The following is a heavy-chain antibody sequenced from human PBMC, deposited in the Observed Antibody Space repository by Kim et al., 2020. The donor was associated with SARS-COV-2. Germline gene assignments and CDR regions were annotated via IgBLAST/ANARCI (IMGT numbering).Heavy chain of an antibody. Sequence: SETLSLTCAVYGGSFSGYYWSWIRQPPGKGLEWIGEINHSGSTNYNPSLKSRVTISVDTSKNQFSLKLSSVTAADTAVYYCARGDEGWNDVWSYWFDPWGQGTLVTVSS. CDR3: ARGDEGWNDVWSYWFDP. CDR1: GGSFSGYY. J-gene: IGHJ5*02. D-gene: IGHD1-1*01. CDR2: INHSGST. V-gene: IGHV4-34*01.